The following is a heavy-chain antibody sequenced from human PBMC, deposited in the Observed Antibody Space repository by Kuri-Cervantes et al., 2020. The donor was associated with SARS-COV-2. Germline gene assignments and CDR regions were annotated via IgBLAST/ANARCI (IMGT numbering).Heavy chain of an antibody. CDR2: SSAYSDDT. Sequence: ASVKVSCKASGYTLNTFGITWVRQAPGQGLEWMGRSSAYSDDTSSAEKFKGRVTMTQDTSTNTAYMEITDLRSDDTAIYFCARVSSMYLPTYYFDFWDQGSLVTVSS. J-gene: IGHJ4*02. CDR1: GYTLNTFG. V-gene: IGHV1-18*01. D-gene: IGHD2-8*01. CDR3: ARVSSMYLPTYYFDF.